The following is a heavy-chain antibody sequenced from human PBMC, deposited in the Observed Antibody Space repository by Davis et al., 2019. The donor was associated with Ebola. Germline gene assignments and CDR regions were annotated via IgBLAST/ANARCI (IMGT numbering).Heavy chain of an antibody. CDR2: INIYNRNT. Sequence: ASVKVSCKSSDYMFNSYGISWVRQAPGQGLEWMGWINIYNRNTNYAQNLQGRVSLTTDTTSTAYMELWSLTSDDTAVYYCARGSENYCIGTTCYLSEADFWGQGTQVTVS. CDR3: ARGSENYCIGTTCYLSEADF. V-gene: IGHV1-18*01. D-gene: IGHD2-2*01. CDR1: DYMFNSYG. J-gene: IGHJ4*02.